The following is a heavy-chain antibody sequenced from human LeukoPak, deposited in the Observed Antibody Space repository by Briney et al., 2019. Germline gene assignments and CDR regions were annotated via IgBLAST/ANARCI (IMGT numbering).Heavy chain of an antibody. Sequence: GGSLRLSCAASGFTFSDFPMIWVRQAPGKGLEWVSSIFPSSDEIHYADSVKGRFTISRDNSRSTLSLQMDSLRAEDTATYYCATYRQIQVPFEFWGQGALVTVSS. V-gene: IGHV3-23*01. D-gene: IGHD5-18*01. CDR2: IFPSSDEI. J-gene: IGHJ4*02. CDR1: GFTFSDFP. CDR3: ATYRQIQVPFEF.